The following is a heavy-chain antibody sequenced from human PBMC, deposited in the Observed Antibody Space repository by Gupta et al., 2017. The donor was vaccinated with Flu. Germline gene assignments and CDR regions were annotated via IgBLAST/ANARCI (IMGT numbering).Heavy chain of an antibody. Sequence: LRQTPGKGLEWIGDVYYTGETFYNPSLKRRITISGDKSKNQFFLKLTSVTAGDTAMYYCARRWVGDSRRVDYWGQGSLVTVSS. D-gene: IGHD2-21*01. J-gene: IGHJ4*02. CDR2: VYYTGET. CDR3: ARRWVGDSRRVDY. V-gene: IGHV4-39*01.